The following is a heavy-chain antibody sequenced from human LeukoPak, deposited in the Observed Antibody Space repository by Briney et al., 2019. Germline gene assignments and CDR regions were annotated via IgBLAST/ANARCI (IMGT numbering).Heavy chain of an antibody. CDR2: ISGYNGNT. D-gene: IGHD6-13*01. J-gene: IGHJ4*02. Sequence: ALVKVSCKASGYTFTSYGITWVRQAPGQGLEWMGWISGYNGNTNYAQKLQGRVTMTTDTSTSTAYMELRSLRSDDTALYYCARAPGIAAAGTQSPFDYWGQGTLVTVSS. CDR3: ARAPGIAAAGTQSPFDY. CDR1: GYTFTSYG. V-gene: IGHV1-18*01.